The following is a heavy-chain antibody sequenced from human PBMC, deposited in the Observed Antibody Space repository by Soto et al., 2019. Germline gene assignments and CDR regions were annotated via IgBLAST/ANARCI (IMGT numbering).Heavy chain of an antibody. CDR2: LDGDGGST. CDR3: AAPRDVYCLVVRRLPYGMDI. D-gene: IGHD2-15*01. Sequence: GGTLRLSCLASGFTFSDFAISWVRNVPGRGLEWVASLDGDGGSTYYAESVRGRFSISRDNSQNMLFLQMNRLTVDDTAIYSCAAPRDVYCLVVRRLPYGMDICCQTTSVTV. J-gene: IGHJ6*02. V-gene: IGHV3-23*01. CDR1: GFTFSDFA.